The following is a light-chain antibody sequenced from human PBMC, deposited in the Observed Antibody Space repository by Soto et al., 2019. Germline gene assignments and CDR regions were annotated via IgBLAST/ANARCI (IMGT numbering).Light chain of an antibody. Sequence: DIQVTQSPYSLSASVGDRVTITCRASQPISDYLNWYQQKPGKAPSLLIYTASNLQTGVPSRFSGSGSGTEFTLTISSLQPDDFAPYYCEQSNCYSQTFGQGTKVDI. CDR1: QPISDY. J-gene: IGKJ1*01. CDR2: TAS. V-gene: IGKV1-16*01. CDR3: EQSNCYSQT.